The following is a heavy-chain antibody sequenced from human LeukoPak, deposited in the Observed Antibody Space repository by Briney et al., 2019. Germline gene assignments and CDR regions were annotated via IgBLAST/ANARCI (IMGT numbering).Heavy chain of an antibody. J-gene: IGHJ4*02. CDR1: GFTFSSYA. D-gene: IGHD3-10*02. CDR2: ISYDGSNK. CDR3: ARECSPLYSHHYYFDY. V-gene: IGHV3-30-3*01. Sequence: PGGSLRLSCAASGFTFSSYAMHWVRQAPGKGLEWVAVISYDGSNKYYADSVKGRFTISRDNSKNTLYLQMNSLRAEDTAVYYCARECSPLYSHHYYFDYWGQGTLVTVSS.